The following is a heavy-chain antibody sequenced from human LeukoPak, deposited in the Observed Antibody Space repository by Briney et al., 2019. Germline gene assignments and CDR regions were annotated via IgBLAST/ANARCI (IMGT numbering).Heavy chain of an antibody. J-gene: IGHJ4*02. D-gene: IGHD3-22*01. CDR1: GGSISRHY. CDR2: IYSSGST. Sequence: SETLSLTCIVSGGSISRHYWSWIRQPPGKGLEWIGFIYSSGSTSYNPSLKSRVTISVDTFNDQVSLGLSSVTAADTAVYYCARLSDSAGYYRPFFDYWGQGTLVTVSS. V-gene: IGHV4-4*09. CDR3: ARLSDSAGYYRPFFDY.